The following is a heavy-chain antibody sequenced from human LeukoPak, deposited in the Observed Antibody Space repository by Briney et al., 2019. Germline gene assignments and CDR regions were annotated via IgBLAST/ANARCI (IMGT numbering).Heavy chain of an antibody. CDR2: ISYDGSNK. CDR3: ARDAQLSSGWYEIDY. J-gene: IGHJ4*02. Sequence: GGSLRLSCAASGFTFSSYAMHWVRQAPGKGLEGVAVISYDGSNKYYADSVKGRFTISRDNSKNTLYLQMNSLRAEDTAVYYCARDAQLSSGWYEIDYWGQGTLVTVSS. V-gene: IGHV3-30-3*01. D-gene: IGHD6-19*01. CDR1: GFTFSSYA.